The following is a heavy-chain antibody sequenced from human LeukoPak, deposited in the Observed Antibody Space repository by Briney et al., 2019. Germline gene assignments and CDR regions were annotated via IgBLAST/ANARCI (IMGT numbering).Heavy chain of an antibody. Sequence: SETLSLTCTVSGGSMSSYYWSWIRQPPGKGLEWIGYIYYSGSTNYNPSLNSRLTISIDTSKNQFSLKLSSVTAADTAVYYCVRDLGDWLSDYWGQGTLVTVSS. CDR1: GGSMSSYY. V-gene: IGHV4-59*12. D-gene: IGHD2-21*02. J-gene: IGHJ4*02. CDR2: IYYSGST. CDR3: VRDLGDWLSDY.